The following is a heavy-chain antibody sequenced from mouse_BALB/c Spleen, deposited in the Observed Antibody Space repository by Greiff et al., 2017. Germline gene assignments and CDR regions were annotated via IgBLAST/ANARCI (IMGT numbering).Heavy chain of an antibody. V-gene: IGHV1-82*01. CDR3: ARGVMITTRGVAMDY. D-gene: IGHD2-4*01. CDR1: GYAFSSSW. J-gene: IGHJ4*01. Sequence: QVQLQQSGPELVKPGASVKISCKASGYAFSSSWMNWVKQRPGQGLEWIGRIYPGDGDTNYNGKFKGKATLTADKSSSTAYMQLSSLTSVDSAVYFCARGVMITTRGVAMDYWGQGTSVTVSS. CDR2: IYPGDGDT.